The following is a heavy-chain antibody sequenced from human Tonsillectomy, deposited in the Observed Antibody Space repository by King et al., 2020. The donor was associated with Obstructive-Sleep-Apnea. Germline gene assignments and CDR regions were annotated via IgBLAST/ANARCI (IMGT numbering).Heavy chain of an antibody. CDR3: ARASGVGYFDGLPGY. CDR2: IFPSGTT. V-gene: IGHV4-30-4*07. D-gene: IGHD3-9*01. CDR1: GGSINSDRYS. Sequence: VQLQESGPGLVKPSQTLSVTCAVSGGSINSDRYSWSWIRQPPGKGLEYIGYIFPSGTTYYNPSLKSRVAISLDISKNQFSMKLSSVTAADTALYYCARASGVGYFDGLPGYWGQGTLVTVSS. J-gene: IGHJ4*02.